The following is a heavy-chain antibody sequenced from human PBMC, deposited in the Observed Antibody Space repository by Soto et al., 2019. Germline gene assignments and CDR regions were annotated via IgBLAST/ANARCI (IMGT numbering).Heavy chain of an antibody. D-gene: IGHD3-9*01. Sequence: GGSLRLSCAASGFTLSSYGMHWVRQAPGKGLEWVAVISYDGSNKYYADSVKGRFTISRDNSKNTLYLQMNSLRAEDTAVYYCAKAEGYFDWLSYWGQGTLVTVSS. CDR1: GFTLSSYG. CDR2: ISYDGSNK. J-gene: IGHJ4*02. V-gene: IGHV3-30*18. CDR3: AKAEGYFDWLSY.